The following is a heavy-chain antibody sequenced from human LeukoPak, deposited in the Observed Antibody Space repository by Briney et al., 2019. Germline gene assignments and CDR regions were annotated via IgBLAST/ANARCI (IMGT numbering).Heavy chain of an antibody. CDR3: ARDPYYYDSSENFDY. Sequence: GASVKVSCKASGYTFTGYYMHWVRQAPGQGLEWMGWINPNSGGTNYAQKFQGRVTMTRDTSISTAYMELSRLRSDDTAVYYCARDPYYYDSSENFDYWGQGTLVTVSS. CDR2: INPNSGGT. CDR1: GYTFTGYY. J-gene: IGHJ4*02. V-gene: IGHV1-2*02. D-gene: IGHD3-22*01.